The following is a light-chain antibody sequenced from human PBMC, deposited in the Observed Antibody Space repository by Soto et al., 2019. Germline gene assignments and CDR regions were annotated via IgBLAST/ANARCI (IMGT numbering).Light chain of an antibody. CDR3: SSYTSSSVYV. CDR1: SSDVGGYNY. CDR2: DVS. J-gene: IGLJ1*01. V-gene: IGLV2-14*01. Sequence: SALTQAASVSGSPGQSITISCTGTSSDVGGYNYVSWYQQHPGKAPKLMIYDVSNRPSGVSNRFSGSKSGNTASLTISGLQAEDEADYYCSSYTSSSVYVFGTGTKVTVL.